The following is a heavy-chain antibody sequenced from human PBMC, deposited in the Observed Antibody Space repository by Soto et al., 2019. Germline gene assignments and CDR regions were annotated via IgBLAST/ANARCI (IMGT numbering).Heavy chain of an antibody. CDR3: ARKPTVIDAFDI. D-gene: IGHD4-17*01. V-gene: IGHV4-30-2*01. Sequence: SETLSLTCAVSGGSISSGGYSWSWIRQPPGKGLEWIGYIYHSGSTYYNPSLKSRVTISVDRSKNQFSLKLSSVTAADTAVYYCARKPTVIDAFDIWGQGTMVTVSS. CDR2: IYHSGST. CDR1: GGSISSGGYS. J-gene: IGHJ3*02.